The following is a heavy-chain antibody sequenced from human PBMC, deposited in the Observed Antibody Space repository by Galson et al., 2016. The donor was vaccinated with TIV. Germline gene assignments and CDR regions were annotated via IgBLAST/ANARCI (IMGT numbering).Heavy chain of an antibody. CDR1: GGIFRSYA. Sequence: SVKVSCKASGGIFRSYAISWVRQAPGQGLEWMGRIIAIFGTADYAQKFQGRVTITADESTNTAYMELSSLGSEDTAVCYCARLPSYYGSGNHWFDPWGQGTLVTVSS. CDR2: IIAIFGTA. D-gene: IGHD3-10*01. V-gene: IGHV1-69*13. CDR3: ARLPSYYGSGNHWFDP. J-gene: IGHJ5*02.